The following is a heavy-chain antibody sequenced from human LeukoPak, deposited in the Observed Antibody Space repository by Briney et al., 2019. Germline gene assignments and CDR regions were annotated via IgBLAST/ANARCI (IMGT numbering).Heavy chain of an antibody. D-gene: IGHD1-26*01. Sequence: GGSLRLSCAASGFTFSSYAMHWVRQAPGKGLEWVAVVWYDGSNIHYVDSVKGRFTISRDNSKSTLYLQMNSLTAEDTAVYYCARGGYSGTYYFDYWGQGTLVTVSS. J-gene: IGHJ4*02. CDR3: ARGGYSGTYYFDY. V-gene: IGHV3-33*08. CDR2: VWYDGSNI. CDR1: GFTFSSYA.